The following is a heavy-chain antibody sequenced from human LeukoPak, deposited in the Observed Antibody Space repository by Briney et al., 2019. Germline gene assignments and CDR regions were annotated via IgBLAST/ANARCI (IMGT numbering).Heavy chain of an antibody. J-gene: IGHJ3*02. CDR2: IYPGDSDT. CDR1: GYSFTSFW. CDR3: ARHLFSLVAAIEGAFDI. Sequence: GESLNISCMASGYSFTSFWIGWVRQMPGRGLEWMGIIYPGDSDTRFSPSFQGQVTISADQSISTAYLQWNSLKASDTAMYYCARHLFSLVAAIEGAFDIWGQGTMVTVSS. D-gene: IGHD5-12*01. V-gene: IGHV5-51*01.